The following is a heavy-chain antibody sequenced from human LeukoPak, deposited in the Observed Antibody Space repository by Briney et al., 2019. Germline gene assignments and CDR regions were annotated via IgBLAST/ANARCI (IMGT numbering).Heavy chain of an antibody. CDR3: AREDRGTLDY. V-gene: IGHV3-9*01. CDR2: ISWNSGSI. J-gene: IGHJ4*02. Sequence: GGSLRLSCAASGFTFDDYAMHWVRQAPGKGLEWVSGISWNSGSIGYADSVKGRFTISRDNAKNSLYLQMNSLRAEDTAVYYCAREDRGTLDYWGQGTLVTVSS. D-gene: IGHD2-15*01. CDR1: GFTFDDYA.